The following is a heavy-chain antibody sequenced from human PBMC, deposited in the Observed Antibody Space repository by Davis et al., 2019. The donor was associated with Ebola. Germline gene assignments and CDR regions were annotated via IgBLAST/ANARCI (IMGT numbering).Heavy chain of an antibody. CDR1: GYTFTGYY. CDR2: ISAYNGNT. D-gene: IGHD3-10*01. CDR3: ARATAMVRGVIITPGYFDY. J-gene: IGHJ4*02. V-gene: IGHV1-18*04. Sequence: ASVKVSCKASGYTFTGYYMHWVRQAPGQGLEWMGWISAYNGNTNYAQKLQGRVTMTTDTSTSTAYMELRSLRSDDTAVYYCARATAMVRGVIITPGYFDYWGQGTLVTVSS.